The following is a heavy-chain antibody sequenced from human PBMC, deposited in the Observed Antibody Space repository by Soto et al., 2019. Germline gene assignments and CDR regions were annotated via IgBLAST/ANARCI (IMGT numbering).Heavy chain of an antibody. CDR3: ARGTWDY. CDR2: ISSTSSTI. V-gene: IGHV3-48*01. CDR1: GFTFSSYS. Sequence: EVQLVESGGGLVQPGGSVRLSCAASGFTFSSYSMNWVRQAPGKGLEWISYISSTSSTIYQADSVQGRFTISRDNAKKSLYLLMNSLRAEDTAVYYCARGTWDYWGQGTLVTVSS. J-gene: IGHJ4*02.